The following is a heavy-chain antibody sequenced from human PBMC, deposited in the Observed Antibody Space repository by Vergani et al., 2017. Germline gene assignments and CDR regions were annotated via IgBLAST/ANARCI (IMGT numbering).Heavy chain of an antibody. J-gene: IGHJ6*02. CDR1: GFTFSSYS. CDR3: ARAGSGSYYNVYNWNDLYGMDV. D-gene: IGHD3-10*01. CDR2: ISSSSSTI. Sequence: VQLVESGGGVVQPGRSLRLSCAASGFTFSSYSMNWVRQAPGKGLEWVSYISSSSSTIYYADSVKGRFTISRDNAKNSLYLQMNSLRAEDTAVYYCARAGSGSYYNVYNWNDLYGMDVWGQGTTVTVSS. V-gene: IGHV3-48*04.